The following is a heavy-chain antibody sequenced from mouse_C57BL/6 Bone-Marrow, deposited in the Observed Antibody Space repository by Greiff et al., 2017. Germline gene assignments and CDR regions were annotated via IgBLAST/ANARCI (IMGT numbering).Heavy chain of an antibody. V-gene: IGHV1-63*01. CDR3: ARSTTAYAMDY. CDR2: IYPGGGYT. CDR1: GYTFTNYW. Sequence: VKLVESGAELVRPGTSVKMSCKASGYTFTNYWIGWAKQRPGHGLEWIGDIYPGGGYTNYNEKFKGKATLTADKSSSTAYMQFSSLTSEDSAIYYCARSTTAYAMDYWGQGTSVTVSS. D-gene: IGHD1-2*01. J-gene: IGHJ4*01.